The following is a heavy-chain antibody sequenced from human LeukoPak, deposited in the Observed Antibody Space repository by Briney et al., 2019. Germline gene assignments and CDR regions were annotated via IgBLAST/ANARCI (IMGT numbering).Heavy chain of an antibody. V-gene: IGHV3-53*01. Sequence: GGSLRLSCVVSGFTVSGDYISWFRQAPGKGLEWVSLIYSRGGTSYADSVKGRFTISRDSSKNTLFLQMNSLRVEDTAVYYCARDPPGIAASGTYYWGQGTLVTVSS. CDR2: IYSRGGT. CDR3: ARDPPGIAASGTYY. CDR1: GFTVSGDY. D-gene: IGHD6-13*01. J-gene: IGHJ4*02.